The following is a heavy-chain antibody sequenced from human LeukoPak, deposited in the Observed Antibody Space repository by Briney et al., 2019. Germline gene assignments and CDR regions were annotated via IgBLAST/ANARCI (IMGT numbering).Heavy chain of an antibody. D-gene: IGHD6-19*01. J-gene: IGHJ4*02. CDR2: INPNSGGT. CDR1: GYTFTGYY. CDR3: ARISQWLVRDFDY. Sequence: ASVKVSCKASGYTFTGYYMHWVRQAPGQGLEWMGRINPNSGGTNYAQKFQGRVTMTRDTSISTAYMELSRLRSDDTAVYYCARISQWLVRDFDYWGQGTLVTVSS. V-gene: IGHV1-2*06.